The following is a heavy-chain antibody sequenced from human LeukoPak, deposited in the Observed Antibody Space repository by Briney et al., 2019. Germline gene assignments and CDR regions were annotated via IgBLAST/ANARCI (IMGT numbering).Heavy chain of an antibody. D-gene: IGHD3-9*01. Sequence: PGGSLRLSCAASGFNFGGYAMHWFRQAPGKGLEWVSGISWNGDYIAYADSVKGRFTISRDNAKNSLYLQMNSLNTDDTAFYFCAKDGGAGCSDDWCPPDSWGQGTLVTVSS. V-gene: IGHV3-9*01. CDR1: GFNFGGYA. CDR3: AKDGGAGCSDDWCPPDS. CDR2: ISWNGDYI. J-gene: IGHJ4*02.